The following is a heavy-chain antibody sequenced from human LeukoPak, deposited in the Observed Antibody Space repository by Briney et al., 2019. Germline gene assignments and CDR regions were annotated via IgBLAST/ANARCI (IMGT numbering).Heavy chain of an antibody. Sequence: ASVKVSCKASRFTLTDYIHWVRQDPRQGPQWMGWIKPNSGDTDYAQKFQGSVTMTRDTSISTVYMELSSLRSDDTAVYYCARADSVPAGDYHYWYMDVWGKGTTVTVSS. CDR3: ARADSVPAGDYHYWYMDV. V-gene: IGHV1-2*02. J-gene: IGHJ6*03. CDR2: IKPNSGDT. CDR1: RFTLTDY. D-gene: IGHD2-2*01.